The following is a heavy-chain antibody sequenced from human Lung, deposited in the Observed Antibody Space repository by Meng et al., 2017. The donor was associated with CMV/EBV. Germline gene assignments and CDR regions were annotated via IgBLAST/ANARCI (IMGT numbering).Heavy chain of an antibody. V-gene: IGHV4-4*03. Sequence: QVQWREPGPALVRRPETLSLTVAVSGDSITNHNWWAWVRQPPGKGLEWIGEIPHRGSSAYNPSLKSRVSMSIDKSKNQFSLKLTSVTAADTAVYHCLRRSGGSVWGQGTLVTVSS. CDR3: LRRSGGSV. D-gene: IGHD3-10*01. J-gene: IGHJ1*01. CDR1: GDSITNHNW. CDR2: IPHRGSS.